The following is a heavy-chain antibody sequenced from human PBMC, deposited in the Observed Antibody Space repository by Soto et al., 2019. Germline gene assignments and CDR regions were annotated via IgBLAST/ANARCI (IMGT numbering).Heavy chain of an antibody. Sequence: PGGSLRLSCAASGFTFSNYVMSWVRQAPGKGLEWVSAISGNSGSTYYADSVKGRFTISRDNSKNTLYLQMNSLRADDTAIYYCAKGSTAARPYFFDYWGQGTLVTVSS. CDR1: GFTFSNYV. V-gene: IGHV3-23*01. D-gene: IGHD6-6*01. CDR2: ISGNSGST. CDR3: AKGSTAARPYFFDY. J-gene: IGHJ4*02.